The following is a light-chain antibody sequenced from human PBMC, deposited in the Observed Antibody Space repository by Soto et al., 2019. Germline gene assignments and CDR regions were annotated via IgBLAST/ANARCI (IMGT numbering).Light chain of an antibody. CDR2: AAS. Sequence: ETPLTQSPAPLYLSPGERATLSCRASQCVSSYYLAWYQQKPGQAPRLLIYAASSRATGIPDRFSGGGSGTDFTLTISRLEPEDFAVYYCQQYGSSPWTFGQGTKVDIK. V-gene: IGKV3-20*01. CDR3: QQYGSSPWT. J-gene: IGKJ1*01. CDR1: QCVSSYY.